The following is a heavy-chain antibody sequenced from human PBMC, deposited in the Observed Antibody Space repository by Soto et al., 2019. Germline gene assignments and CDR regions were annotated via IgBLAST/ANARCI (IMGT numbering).Heavy chain of an antibody. Sequence: QVQLVECGGGVVQPGRSLRLSCAASGFTFSSYGMHWVRQAPGKGLEWVAVISYDGSNKYYADSVKGRFTISRDNSKNTLYLQMNSLRAEDTAVYYCAKDLLRPGRAYGMDVWGQGTTVTVSS. CDR1: GFTFSSYG. CDR2: ISYDGSNK. CDR3: AKDLLRPGRAYGMDV. J-gene: IGHJ6*02. D-gene: IGHD6-25*01. V-gene: IGHV3-30*18.